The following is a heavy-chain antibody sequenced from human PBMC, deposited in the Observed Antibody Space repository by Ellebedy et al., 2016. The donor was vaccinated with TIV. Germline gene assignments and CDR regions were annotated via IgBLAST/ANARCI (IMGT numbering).Heavy chain of an antibody. V-gene: IGHV4-39*02. J-gene: IGHJ4*02. CDR1: GGSISSSSYY. CDR3: ARDGYFDY. D-gene: IGHD2-2*03. CDR2: IYYSGST. Sequence: MPSETLSLTCTVSGGSISSSSYYWGWIRQPPGKGLEWIGSIYYSGSTYYNPSLKSRVTISVDTSKNQFSLKLSSVTAADTAVYYCARDGYFDYWGQGTLVTVSS.